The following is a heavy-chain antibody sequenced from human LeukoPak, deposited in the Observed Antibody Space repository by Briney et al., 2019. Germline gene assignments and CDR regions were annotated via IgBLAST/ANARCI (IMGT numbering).Heavy chain of an antibody. CDR2: IYSGGST. J-gene: IGHJ4*02. Sequence: GGSLRLSCAASGFTVSSNYMSWVRQAPGKGLEWVSVIYSGGSTYYADSVKGRFTISRDNSKNTLYLQMNSLRAEDTAVYYCARVMTKEGYSGYEMVGFDYWGQGTLVTVSS. D-gene: IGHD5-12*01. CDR1: GFTVSSNY. CDR3: ARVMTKEGYSGYEMVGFDY. V-gene: IGHV3-53*01.